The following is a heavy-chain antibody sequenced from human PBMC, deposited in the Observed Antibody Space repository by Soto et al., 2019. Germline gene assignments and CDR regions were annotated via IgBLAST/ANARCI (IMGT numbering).Heavy chain of an antibody. Sequence: EVQLVESGGGLVKPGGSLRLSCAATGFTFSSYTMNWVRQAPGKGLEWVSSISSRSSYIYYADSVKGRYTISRDNAKDSMYLQMNSLRAEDTAVYYCATVITTDAAFDVWGHGTIVTVSS. D-gene: IGHD3-3*01. CDR1: GFTFSSYT. CDR2: ISSRSSYI. CDR3: ATVITTDAAFDV. J-gene: IGHJ3*01. V-gene: IGHV3-21*01.